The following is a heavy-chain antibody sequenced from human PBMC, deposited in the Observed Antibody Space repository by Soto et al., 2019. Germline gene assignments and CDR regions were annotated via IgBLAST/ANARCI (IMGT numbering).Heavy chain of an antibody. V-gene: IGHV1-2*04. D-gene: IGHD6-6*01. J-gene: IGHJ4*02. CDR1: GYTFTGYY. CDR2: INPNSGGT. CDR3: ARLQIAARAGHFDY. Sequence: GASVKVSCKASGYTFTGYYMHWVRQAPGQGLECMGWINPNSGGTNYAQKFQGWVTMTRDTSISTAYMDLSRLRSDDTAVYYCARLQIAARAGHFDYWGQGTLVTVSS.